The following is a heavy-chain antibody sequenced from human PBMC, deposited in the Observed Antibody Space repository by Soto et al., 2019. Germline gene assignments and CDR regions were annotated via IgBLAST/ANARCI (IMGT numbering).Heavy chain of an antibody. V-gene: IGHV4-59*01. D-gene: IGHD5-18*01. CDR3: ARISSVDPYGYVNGGLDV. CDR2: FYHSGNS. CDR1: GGSIRSYY. Sequence: SETLSLTCSVSGGSIRSYYWSWIRQSPEKGLEWIGYFYHSGNSNYNPSLKSRVTISVDTSKNQLSLSLWSVTAADTAVYFCARISSVDPYGYVNGGLDVWGQGTTVTVSS. J-gene: IGHJ6*02.